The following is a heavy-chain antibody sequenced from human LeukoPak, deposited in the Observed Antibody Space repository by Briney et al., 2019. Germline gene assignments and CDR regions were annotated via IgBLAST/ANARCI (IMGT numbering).Heavy chain of an antibody. CDR3: ARHAGSGWYGVDY. J-gene: IGHJ4*02. Sequence: ASETLSLTCTVSGGSISSYYWSWIRQPPGKGLEWIGYIYYSGSTYYNPSLKSRVTISVDTSKNQFSLKLSSVTAADTAVYYCARHAGSGWYGVDYWGQGTLVTVSS. CDR1: GGSISSYY. CDR2: IYYSGST. D-gene: IGHD6-19*01. V-gene: IGHV4-59*08.